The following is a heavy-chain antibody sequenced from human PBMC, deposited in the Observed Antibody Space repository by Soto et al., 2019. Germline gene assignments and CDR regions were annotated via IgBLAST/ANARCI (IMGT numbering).Heavy chain of an antibody. CDR2: NIPIFGTA. CDR3: VGDSGFRGFLEWSLDV. D-gene: IGHD3-3*01. CDR1: GGTFSSYA. Sequence: GASVKVSCKASGGTFSSYAISWVRQAPGQGLEWMGGNIPIFGTANYAQKFQGRVTITADESTSTAYMELSSLRSEDTGVYYCVGDSGFRGFLEWSLDVWGQGTTVTVSS. J-gene: IGHJ6*02. V-gene: IGHV1-69*13.